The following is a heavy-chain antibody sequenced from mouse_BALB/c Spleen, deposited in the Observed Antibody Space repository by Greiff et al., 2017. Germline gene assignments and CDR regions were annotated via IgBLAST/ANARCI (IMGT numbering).Heavy chain of an antibody. Sequence: EVMLVESGPSLVKPSQTLSLTCSVTGDSITSGYWNWIRKFPGNKLEYMGYISYSGSTYYNPSLKSRISITRDTSKNQYYLQLNSVTTEDTATYYCARGYGSSSYYAMDYWGQGTSVTVSS. D-gene: IGHD1-1*01. J-gene: IGHJ4*01. CDR3: ARGYGSSSYYAMDY. CDR1: GDSITSGY. V-gene: IGHV3-8*02. CDR2: ISYSGST.